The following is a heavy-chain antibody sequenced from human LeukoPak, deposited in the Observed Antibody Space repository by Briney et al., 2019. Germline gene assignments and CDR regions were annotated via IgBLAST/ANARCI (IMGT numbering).Heavy chain of an antibody. CDR1: GFTFSSYA. Sequence: GGSLRLSCAASGFTFSSYAMSWVRQAPGKGLEWVSAISGSGGSTYYADSVKGRFTISRDNSKNTLYLQMNSLRAEDTAVYYYAKTPPNPMVRGVNWFDPWGQGTLVTVSS. D-gene: IGHD3-10*01. V-gene: IGHV3-23*01. CDR2: ISGSGGST. CDR3: AKTPPNPMVRGVNWFDP. J-gene: IGHJ5*02.